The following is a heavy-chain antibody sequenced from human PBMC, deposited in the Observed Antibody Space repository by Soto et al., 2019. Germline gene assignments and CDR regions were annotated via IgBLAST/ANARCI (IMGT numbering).Heavy chain of an antibody. D-gene: IGHD5-18*01. V-gene: IGHV3-30*03. CDR1: GFAFSSYG. CDR3: VSDRGYGHASVPYS. J-gene: IGHJ4*02. CDR2: ISYDGSLQ. Sequence: QAQLVESGGGVVQPGRSLRLSCAASGFAFSSYGMHWVRKAPGTGLEWVAVISYDGSLQHYADSVKGRFTISRDNSKNMVILQMSSLRAEDTAVYYCVSDRGYGHASVPYSWGQGTLVSVSS.